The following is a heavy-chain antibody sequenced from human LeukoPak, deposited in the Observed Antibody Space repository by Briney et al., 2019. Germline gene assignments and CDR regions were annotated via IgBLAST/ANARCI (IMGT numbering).Heavy chain of an antibody. CDR2: ISGSGDTT. Sequence: QSGGSLRLSCAASGFAFSTYAMSWVRQAPGKGLEWVSVISGSGDTTYYADSVKGRFTISRGNSKNTLYLQMNSLRAEDTAVYYCAKDRPLSFASSGSLIDYWGQGTLVTVSS. D-gene: IGHD3-22*01. CDR3: AKDRPLSFASSGSLIDY. CDR1: GFAFSTYA. V-gene: IGHV3-23*01. J-gene: IGHJ4*02.